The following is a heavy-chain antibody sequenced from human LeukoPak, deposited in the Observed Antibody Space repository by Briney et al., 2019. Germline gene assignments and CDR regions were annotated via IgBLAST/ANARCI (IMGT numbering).Heavy chain of an antibody. V-gene: IGHV4-4*02. J-gene: IGHJ4*02. CDR1: GGSVINTNW. Sequence: SGTLSLTCGVSGGSVINTNWWTWVRQPPGKGLECVGYIFYSGSTNYHPSLKSRVTISVDTSRTQFSLKLSSVTAADTAVYYCARGDFWSGWDYWGQGALVTVSS. D-gene: IGHD3-3*01. CDR2: IFYSGST. CDR3: ARGDFWSGWDY.